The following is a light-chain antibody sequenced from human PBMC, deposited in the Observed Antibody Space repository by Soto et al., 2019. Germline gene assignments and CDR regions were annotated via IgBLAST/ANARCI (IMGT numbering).Light chain of an antibody. V-gene: IGLV2-8*01. Sequence: QSVLTQPASVSGSPGQSLTISCTGTTSDIGFYDYVSWYQQYPGNAPKLMISEVSRRPSGVPERFSGSRSGNTASLTVSGLQADDEAHYYCSSYAGSNNFVFGTGTKV. CDR1: TSDIGFYDY. CDR3: SSYAGSNNFV. J-gene: IGLJ1*01. CDR2: EVS.